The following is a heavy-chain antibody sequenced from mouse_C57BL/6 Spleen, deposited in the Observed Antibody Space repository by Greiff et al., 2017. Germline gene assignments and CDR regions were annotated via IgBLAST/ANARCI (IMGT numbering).Heavy chain of an antibody. J-gene: IGHJ2*01. D-gene: IGHD2-2*01. Sequence: EVQLQQSGPELVKPGASVKIPCKASGYTFTDYNMDWVKQSHGKSLEWIGDINPNNGGTIYNQKFKGKATLTVDKSSSTAYMELRSLTSEDTAVYYCARRVWLRRGFHYWGQGTTLPVSS. CDR1: GYTFTDYN. V-gene: IGHV1-18*01. CDR2: INPNNGGT. CDR3: ARRVWLRRGFHY.